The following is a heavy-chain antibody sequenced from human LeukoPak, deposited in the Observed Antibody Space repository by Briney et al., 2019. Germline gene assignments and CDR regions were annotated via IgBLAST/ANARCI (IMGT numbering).Heavy chain of an antibody. D-gene: IGHD3-3*01. V-gene: IGHV4-38-2*01. CDR2: IHHSAGT. CDR1: GYSISSGYY. J-gene: IGHJ6*03. Sequence: SETLSLTCAVSGYSISSGYYWGWIRQPPGKGLEWIGSIHHSAGTYYNPSLKSRLTISVDTSKNQFSLKLTSVTAADTAVYYCARTNYDFWSGYYYMDVWGKGTTVTVSS. CDR3: ARTNYDFWSGYYYMDV.